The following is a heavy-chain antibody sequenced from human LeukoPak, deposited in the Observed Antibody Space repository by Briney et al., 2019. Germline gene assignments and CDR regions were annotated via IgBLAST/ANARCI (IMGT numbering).Heavy chain of an antibody. CDR3: ARPTTTLEY. V-gene: IGHV3-74*01. Sequence: GGSLRLSCATSGFTFSSDWVHWVRQAPGNGLVWVSRINPDGSGPIYADSVKGRFTISRDNAKNTLYLQMNSLRAEDTAVYYCARPTTTLEYWGQGTLVTVSS. CDR2: INPDGSGP. J-gene: IGHJ4*02. CDR1: GFTFSSDW. D-gene: IGHD1-7*01.